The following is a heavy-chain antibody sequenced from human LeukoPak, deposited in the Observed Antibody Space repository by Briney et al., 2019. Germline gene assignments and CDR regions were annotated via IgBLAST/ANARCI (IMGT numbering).Heavy chain of an antibody. Sequence: SETLSLTCTVSGYSISSGYYWGWIRQPPGKGLEWIGSIYHSGSTYYNPSFKSRVTISVDTSKNQFSLKLSSVTAADTAVYYCAREEALGSGSFDYWGQGTLVTVSS. V-gene: IGHV4-38-2*02. CDR2: IYHSGST. D-gene: IGHD1-26*01. CDR1: GYSISSGYY. CDR3: AREEALGSGSFDY. J-gene: IGHJ4*02.